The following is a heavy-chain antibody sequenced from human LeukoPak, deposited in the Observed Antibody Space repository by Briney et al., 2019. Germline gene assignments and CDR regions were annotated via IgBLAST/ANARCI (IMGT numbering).Heavy chain of an antibody. V-gene: IGHV3-30*02. J-gene: IGHJ4*02. CDR3: ARWRSSYEWSIFDY. CDR1: GFTFSSYD. D-gene: IGHD3-10*01. Sequence: PGGSLRLSCAASGFTFSSYDIHWVRQAPGKGLEWVAFIRYDGSNKYYADSVRGRFTISRDNSKNTLYLQMNSLRAEDTAVYYCARWRSSYEWSIFDYWGQGTLVTVSS. CDR2: IRYDGSNK.